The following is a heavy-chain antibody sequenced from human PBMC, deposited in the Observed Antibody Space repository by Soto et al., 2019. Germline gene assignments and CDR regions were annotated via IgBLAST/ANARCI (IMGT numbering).Heavy chain of an antibody. V-gene: IGHV3-23*01. CDR1: GFTFTNYA. CDR3: AKGSSWDNYFYYGLDV. D-gene: IGHD6-13*01. CDR2: LSGSGDST. J-gene: IGHJ6*02. Sequence: EVHLLESGGGLVQPGGSLRLSCAASGFTFTNYAMSWVRQAAGKGLEWVSTLSGSGDSTYYADSVKGRFIISRDNLKNTLHLQMNSLRADDTAVYYCAKGSSWDNYFYYGLDVWGQGTTVTVSS.